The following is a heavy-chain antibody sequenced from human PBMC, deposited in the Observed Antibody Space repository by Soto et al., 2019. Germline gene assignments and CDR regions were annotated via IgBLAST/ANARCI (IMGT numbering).Heavy chain of an antibody. CDR3: ARGVSYYYESSVVLDP. V-gene: IGHV3-74*01. Sequence: GGSLRLSCAASGFSFSSYWMHWVRQAPGKGLVWVSHIDSDGSSTGYADSVKGRFTISRDNAKNTLYLQMNSLRAEDTAVYYCARGVSYYYESSVVLDPWGQGTLVTAPQ. D-gene: IGHD3-22*01. CDR2: IDSDGSST. J-gene: IGHJ5*02. CDR1: GFSFSSYW.